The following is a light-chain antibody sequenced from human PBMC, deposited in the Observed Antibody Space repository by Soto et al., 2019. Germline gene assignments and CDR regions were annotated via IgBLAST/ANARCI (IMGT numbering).Light chain of an antibody. CDR2: GSS. V-gene: IGKV1-17*01. CDR1: QTISDY. Sequence: DIQMTQSPPSLSASVGDRVTITCRASQTISDYLHWYQQKPGKAPTLLIYGSSSLQTGVPPRFSGSGSGTEFTLTISSLQPEDFATYYCQQLNSYPLTFGPGTTGDIK. J-gene: IGKJ3*01. CDR3: QQLNSYPLT.